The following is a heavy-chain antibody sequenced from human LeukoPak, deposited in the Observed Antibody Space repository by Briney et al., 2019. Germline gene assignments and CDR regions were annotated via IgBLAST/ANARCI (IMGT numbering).Heavy chain of an antibody. Sequence: PGGSLRLSCAASGFTFSSYWMRWVRQVPGKGLVWVSRINSDGSTTNYADSVKGRFTISRDNAKNTLYLQMNSLRAEDTAVYYCARGGVGSGSYYYYYMDVWGKGTTVTVSS. J-gene: IGHJ6*03. CDR1: GFTFSSYW. V-gene: IGHV3-74*01. D-gene: IGHD3-10*01. CDR3: ARGGVGSGSYYYYYMDV. CDR2: INSDGSTT.